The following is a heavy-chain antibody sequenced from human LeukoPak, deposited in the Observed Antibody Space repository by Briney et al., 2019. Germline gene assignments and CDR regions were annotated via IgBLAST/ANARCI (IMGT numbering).Heavy chain of an antibody. CDR3: ARASGMVRGVQNFDF. Sequence: GGSLRLSCAASGFTFSSYSMNWVRQAPGKGLEWVSYISSSSSTISYADSVKGRFTISRDNAKNSLYLQMNSLRAEDTAVYYCARASGMVRGVQNFDFWGQGTLVTVSS. CDR2: ISSSSSTI. D-gene: IGHD3-10*01. J-gene: IGHJ4*02. V-gene: IGHV3-48*01. CDR1: GFTFSSYS.